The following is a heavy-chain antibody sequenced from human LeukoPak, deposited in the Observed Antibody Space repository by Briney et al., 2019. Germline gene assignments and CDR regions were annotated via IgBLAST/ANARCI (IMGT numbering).Heavy chain of an antibody. CDR2: ISAYNGNT. CDR3: ARGGDYDFWSGYYYYFDY. Sequence: ASVKVSCKASGHTFTSYGISWVRQAPGQGLEWMGWISAYNGNTNYAQKLQGRVTMTTDTSTSTAYMELRSLRSDDTAVYYCARGGDYDFWSGYYYYFDYWGQGTLVTVSS. V-gene: IGHV1-18*01. D-gene: IGHD3-3*01. J-gene: IGHJ4*02. CDR1: GHTFTSYG.